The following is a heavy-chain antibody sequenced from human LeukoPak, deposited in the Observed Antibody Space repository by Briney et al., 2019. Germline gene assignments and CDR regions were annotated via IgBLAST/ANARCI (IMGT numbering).Heavy chain of an antibody. Sequence: PGGSLRLSCAASGFTFSSYEMNWVRQAPGKGLEWVSAISGSGGSTYYADSVKGRFTISRDNSKNTLYLQMNSLRAEDTAVYYCAKDGYYGSGSYWISHYYMDVWGKGTTVTVSS. CDR2: ISGSGGST. V-gene: IGHV3-23*01. J-gene: IGHJ6*03. CDR1: GFTFSSYE. D-gene: IGHD3-10*01. CDR3: AKDGYYGSGSYWISHYYMDV.